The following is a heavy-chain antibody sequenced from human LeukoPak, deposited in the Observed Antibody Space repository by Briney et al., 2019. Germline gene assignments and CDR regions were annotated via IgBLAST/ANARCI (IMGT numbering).Heavy chain of an antibody. CDR1: GGSISGYY. Sequence: SETLSLTCTVSGGSISGYYWSWIRHPPGKGLQWIGYIYTNENTKYSPSLQSRVTMSVDTSKNQFSLKLTSVTAADTAVYYCVRQAYYSESGSWTGFDYWGQGTLVPVSS. CDR3: VRQAYYSESGSWTGFDY. J-gene: IGHJ4*02. CDR2: IYTNENT. V-gene: IGHV4-4*09. D-gene: IGHD3-10*01.